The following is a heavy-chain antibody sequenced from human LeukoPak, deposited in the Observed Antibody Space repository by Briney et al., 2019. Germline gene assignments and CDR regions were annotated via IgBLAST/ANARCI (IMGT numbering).Heavy chain of an antibody. CDR1: GYTFTSYG. Sequence: GASVKVSCKASGYTFTSYGISWVRQAPGQGPEWMGWISAYNGNTNYAQKLQGRVTMTTDTSTSTAYMELRSLRSDDTAVYYCAREGVWFGEQYFGYWGQGTLVTVSS. V-gene: IGHV1-18*01. CDR3: AREGVWFGEQYFGY. J-gene: IGHJ4*02. CDR2: ISAYNGNT. D-gene: IGHD3-10*01.